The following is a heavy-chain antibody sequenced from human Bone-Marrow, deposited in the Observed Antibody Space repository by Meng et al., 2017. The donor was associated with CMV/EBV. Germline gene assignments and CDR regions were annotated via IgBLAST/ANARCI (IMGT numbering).Heavy chain of an antibody. CDR3: ARARTGWDLLMAD. CDR2: ISSSSTYI. Sequence: LSLTCAASGFTFSSYSMNWVRQAPGKGLEWVSSISSSSTYIHYADSVKGRFTISRDNAKNSLYLQVNSLRAEDTAVYYCARARTGWDLLMADWGQGTLVTVSS. J-gene: IGHJ4*02. D-gene: IGHD1-26*01. V-gene: IGHV3-21*01. CDR1: GFTFSSYS.